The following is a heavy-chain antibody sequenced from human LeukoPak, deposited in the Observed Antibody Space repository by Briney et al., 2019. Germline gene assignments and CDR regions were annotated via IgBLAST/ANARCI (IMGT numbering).Heavy chain of an antibody. V-gene: IGHV4-59*01. Sequence: PSETLSLTCTVSGGSISSYWWSWIRQPPGKGLEWIGYMYDSGSTNYNPSLKSLVTILVDTSKNQFSLKLSSVTAADTAVYYCARDDSYYYGSGSYWGPFDIWGQGTMVTVSS. CDR1: GGSISSYW. CDR2: MYDSGST. CDR3: ARDDSYYYGSGSYWGPFDI. J-gene: IGHJ3*02. D-gene: IGHD3-10*01.